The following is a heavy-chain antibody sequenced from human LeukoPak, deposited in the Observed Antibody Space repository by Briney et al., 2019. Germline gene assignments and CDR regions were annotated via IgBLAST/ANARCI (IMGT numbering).Heavy chain of an antibody. D-gene: IGHD3-3*01. CDR2: ISFTVGA. CDR1: VGATSSYY. Sequence: PPGTLSLTSAVSVGATSSYYSGSIRRPPREGLGWGGDISFTVGANYNPSPQSRVTLSLDTPPNQFSLKLSSVTAADTAVYYCARVRSGLFWSPHSWYYFDYWGQGTLVTVSS. J-gene: IGHJ4*02. CDR3: ARVRSGLFWSPHSWYYFDY. V-gene: IGHV4-59*01.